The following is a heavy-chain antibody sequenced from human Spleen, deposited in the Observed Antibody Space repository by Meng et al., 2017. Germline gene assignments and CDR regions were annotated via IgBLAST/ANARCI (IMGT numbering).Heavy chain of an antibody. J-gene: IGHJ5*02. CDR2: ISAYNGNT. CDR1: GYTFISYG. Sequence: ASVKVSCKASGYTFISYGISWVRQAPGQGLEWMGWISAYNGNTNYAQKLQGRVTMTTDTSTSTAYMELRSLRSDDTAVYYCARGELSGSYWFVRWFDPWGQGTLVTVSS. D-gene: IGHD1-26*01. V-gene: IGHV1-18*01. CDR3: ARGELSGSYWFVRWFDP.